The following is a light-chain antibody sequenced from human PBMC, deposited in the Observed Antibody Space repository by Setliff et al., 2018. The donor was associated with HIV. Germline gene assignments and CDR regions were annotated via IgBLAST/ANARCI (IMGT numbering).Light chain of an antibody. CDR3: SSYAITNTLP. J-gene: IGLJ1*01. V-gene: IGLV2-14*01. Sequence: SVLTQPASVSGSPGQSITISCTGTSSDIGGYSYVSWYQQHPGKAPKLIIYEVSNRPSGVSNRFSGSKSGYTASLTISGLQAEDEADYYCSSYAITNTLPFGTGTKV. CDR1: SSDIGGYSY. CDR2: EVS.